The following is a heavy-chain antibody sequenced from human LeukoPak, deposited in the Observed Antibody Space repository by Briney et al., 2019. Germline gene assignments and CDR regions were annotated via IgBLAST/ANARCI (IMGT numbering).Heavy chain of an antibody. D-gene: IGHD3-22*01. J-gene: IGHJ4*02. Sequence: SLRLSCAASGFTFHDYPMHWVRQAPGKGLEWVSGLSWNSGDIGYADSVKGRFTVSRDNAKNSLYLLMSSLRAEDSALYYCAKEGGSGYSKAYFDYWGQGALVTVSS. V-gene: IGHV3-9*01. CDR2: LSWNSGDI. CDR3: AKEGGSGYSKAYFDY. CDR1: GFTFHDYP.